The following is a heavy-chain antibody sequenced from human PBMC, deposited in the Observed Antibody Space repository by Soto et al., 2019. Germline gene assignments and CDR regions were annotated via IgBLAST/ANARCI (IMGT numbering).Heavy chain of an antibody. CDR2: IIPLFGTA. Sequence: GASVKVSCKTSGGTFSTYAIYWVRQAPGQGLEWMGAIIPLFGTADYAQKFQGRVTITADESTSTVYMELSSLRSEDTAVYYCARPKGSYSSGYYYFDYWGQGTLVTVSS. V-gene: IGHV1-69*13. D-gene: IGHD6-19*01. J-gene: IGHJ4*02. CDR1: GGTFSTYA. CDR3: ARPKGSYSSGYYYFDY.